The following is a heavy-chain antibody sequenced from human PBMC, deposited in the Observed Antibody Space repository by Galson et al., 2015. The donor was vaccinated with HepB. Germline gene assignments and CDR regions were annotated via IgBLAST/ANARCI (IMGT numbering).Heavy chain of an antibody. V-gene: IGHV4-34*01. J-gene: IGHJ6*02. Sequence: ETLSLTCVVYGGSFSGHYWSWIRQPPGKGLEWIGETNHSAITNYDPSLKSRVTISVDTSKNQFSLKLTSVTAADTAVYYCARGKRYDDSSGHYYYHGLDVWGPGTTVTVSS. CDR2: TNHSAIT. D-gene: IGHD3-22*01. CDR1: GGSFSGHY. CDR3: ARGKRYDDSSGHYYYHGLDV.